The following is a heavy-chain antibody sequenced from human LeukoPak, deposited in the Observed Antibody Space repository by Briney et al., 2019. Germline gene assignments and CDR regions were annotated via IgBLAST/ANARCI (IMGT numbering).Heavy chain of an antibody. J-gene: IGHJ5*02. CDR1: GFTFSSYA. Sequence: GGSLRLSCAASGFTFSSYAMSWVRQAPGKGLEWASAISGSGGSTYYADSVKGRFTISRDNSKNTLYLQMNSLRAEDTAVYYCAKNPSGSGRFDPWGQGTLDTVSS. CDR3: AKNPSGSGRFDP. V-gene: IGHV3-23*01. CDR2: ISGSGGST. D-gene: IGHD3-10*01.